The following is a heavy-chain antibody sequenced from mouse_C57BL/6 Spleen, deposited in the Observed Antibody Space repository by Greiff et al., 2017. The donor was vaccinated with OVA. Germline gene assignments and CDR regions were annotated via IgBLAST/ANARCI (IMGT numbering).Heavy chain of an antibody. Sequence: VQLQQSGAELVRPGASVKLSCTASGFNIKDDYMHWVKQRPEQGLEWIGWIDPENGDTEYASKFKGKATITADTSSNTAYLQLSSLTSEDTAVYYCTTHSTMITRSYFDYWGQGTTLTVAS. CDR3: TTHSTMITRSYFDY. CDR1: GFNIKDDY. CDR2: IDPENGDT. V-gene: IGHV14-4*01. D-gene: IGHD2-4*01. J-gene: IGHJ2*01.